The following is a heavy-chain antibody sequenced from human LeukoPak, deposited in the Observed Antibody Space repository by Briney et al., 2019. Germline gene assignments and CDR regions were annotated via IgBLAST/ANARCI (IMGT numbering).Heavy chain of an antibody. CDR1: GFTFSNYW. Sequence: GGSLRLSCAASGFTFSNYWMHWVRQAPGKGLVWVSRINSGGSSTSYADSVKGRFTISRDNAKNTLYLQMNSLRAEDTAVYYCARAFPALIAAQDFWGQGTLVTVSS. CDR3: ARAFPALIAAQDF. D-gene: IGHD6-6*01. J-gene: IGHJ4*02. V-gene: IGHV3-74*01. CDR2: INSGGSST.